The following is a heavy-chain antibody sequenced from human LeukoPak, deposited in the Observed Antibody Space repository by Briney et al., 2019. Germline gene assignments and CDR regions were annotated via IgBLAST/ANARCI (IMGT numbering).Heavy chain of an antibody. J-gene: IGHJ4*02. CDR3: ARDTAFIGNHITIFGVVPHWDY. CDR1: GFTFSSYW. V-gene: IGHV3-7*01. CDR2: IKQDGSEK. D-gene: IGHD3-3*01. Sequence: GGSLRLSCAASGFTFSSYWMSWVRQAPGKGLEWVANIKQDGSEKYYVDSVKGRFTISRDNAKNSLYLQMNSLRAEDTAVYYCARDTAFIGNHITIFGVVPHWDYWGQGTLVTVSS.